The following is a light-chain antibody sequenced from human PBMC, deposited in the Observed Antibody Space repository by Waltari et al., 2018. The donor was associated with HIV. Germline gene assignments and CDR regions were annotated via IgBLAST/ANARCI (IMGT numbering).Light chain of an antibody. J-gene: IGLJ3*02. CDR1: SSNIGAGYD. Sequence: QSVLTQPPSVSGAPGQRVTISCTGSSSNIGAGYDVHWYQQLPGTAPKLLIYGNSNRPSGVPDRFSGSKSGTPASLAITGLQAEDEADYYCQSYDSTGVFGGGTKLTVL. CDR2: GNS. V-gene: IGLV1-40*01. CDR3: QSYDSTGV.